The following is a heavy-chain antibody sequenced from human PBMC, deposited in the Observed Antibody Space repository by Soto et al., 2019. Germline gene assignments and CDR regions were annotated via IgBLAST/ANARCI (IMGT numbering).Heavy chain of an antibody. CDR3: ATHSAYYHDSSGHY. J-gene: IGHJ4*02. CDR1: GYTLTELS. V-gene: IGHV1-24*01. CDR2: FDPEDGET. Sequence: VASVQVSCKVSGYTLTELSMHWVRQAPGKGLEWMGGFDPEDGETIYAQKFQGRVTMNEDTSTDTAYMELSSLRSEDTAVYYCATHSAYYHDSSGHYWAQGTMVTVSS. D-gene: IGHD3-22*01.